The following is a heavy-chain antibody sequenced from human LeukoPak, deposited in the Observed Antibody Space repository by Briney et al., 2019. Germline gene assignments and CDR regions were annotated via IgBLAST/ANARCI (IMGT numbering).Heavy chain of an antibody. J-gene: IGHJ4*02. CDR2: ISYSGST. D-gene: IGHD5-24*01. CDR3: AMGDGYNPH. V-gene: IGHV4-59*01. CDR1: GISLISYH. Sequence: PSETLSLTCTVSGISLISYHWSWIRQPPGKGLEWIGYISYSGSTNYNPSLKSLVTISVDTSKNQFSLSLNSVTAADTAVYYCAMGDGYNPHWGPGTLVTVSS.